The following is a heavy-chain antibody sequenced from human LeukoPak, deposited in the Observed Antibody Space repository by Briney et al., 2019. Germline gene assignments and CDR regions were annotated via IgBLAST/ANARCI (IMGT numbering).Heavy chain of an antibody. Sequence: GGSLRLSCAASGFTFSTYPMHWVRQAPGKGLEWVASISYDGSDKVFPDSVKGRFAISRDNSNNTLYLQMNSLRAEDTAVYYCAKDERGYYDSSGFFGAIDYWGQGSLVSVSS. CDR2: ISYDGSDK. CDR3: AKDERGYYDSSGFFGAIDY. D-gene: IGHD3-22*01. V-gene: IGHV3-30*09. CDR1: GFTFSTYP. J-gene: IGHJ4*02.